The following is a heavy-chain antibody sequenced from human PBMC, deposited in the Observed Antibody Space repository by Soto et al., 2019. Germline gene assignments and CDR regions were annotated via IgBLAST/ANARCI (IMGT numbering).Heavy chain of an antibody. CDR3: ARGWGYDSDTYYYAY. Sequence: VKVSCKASGGTFSRYTISWVRQAPGQGLEWMGGITPIFGTANYAQKFQGRVTITADESTSTAYMELSRLRSEDTAVYYCARGWGYDSDTYYYAYWGQGTLVTVSS. V-gene: IGHV1-69*13. CDR1: GGTFSRYT. CDR2: ITPIFGTA. D-gene: IGHD3-22*01. J-gene: IGHJ4*02.